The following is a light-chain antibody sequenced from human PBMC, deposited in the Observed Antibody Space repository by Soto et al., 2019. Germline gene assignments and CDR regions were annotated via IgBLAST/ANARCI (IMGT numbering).Light chain of an antibody. CDR2: DAF. CDR1: QSISNY. Sequence: EIVLTQSPATLSLSPGERATLSCRASQSISNYLAWFQQKPGQAPRLLVYDAFYRATGIPDRFSGSGSGTECTLAISSLEPEDFAVYYCQQRGNWPAPFGQGTKLEIK. J-gene: IGKJ2*01. CDR3: QQRGNWPAP. V-gene: IGKV3-11*01.